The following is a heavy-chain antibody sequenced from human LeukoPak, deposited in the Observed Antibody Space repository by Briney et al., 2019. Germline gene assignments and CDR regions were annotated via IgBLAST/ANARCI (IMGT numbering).Heavy chain of an antibody. CDR1: GFTFSGYW. V-gene: IGHV3-7*01. J-gene: IGHJ4*02. Sequence: PGGSLRLSCVVSGFTFSGYWMTWVRQAPGKGLEWVANIKQDGSEKYYVDSVKGRFTISRDNAQNSLYLQMNSLRAEDTAVYCCARDPGYYGSGSYLNWGQGTLVTVSS. CDR2: IKQDGSEK. D-gene: IGHD3-10*01. CDR3: ARDPGYYGSGSYLN.